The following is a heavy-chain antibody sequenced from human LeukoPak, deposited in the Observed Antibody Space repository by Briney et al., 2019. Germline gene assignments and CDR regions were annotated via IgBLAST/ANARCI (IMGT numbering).Heavy chain of an antibody. CDR2: IYYSGST. CDR1: GGSISSYY. CDR3: ARVGVVGARGAFDI. D-gene: IGHD1-26*01. J-gene: IGHJ3*02. V-gene: IGHV4-59*01. Sequence: SETLSLTCTVSGGSISSYYWSWIRQPPGKGLEWIGYIYYSGSTNYNPSLKSRVTISVDTSKNQFSLKLSSVTAADTAVYYCARVGVVGARGAFDIWGQGTMVTVSS.